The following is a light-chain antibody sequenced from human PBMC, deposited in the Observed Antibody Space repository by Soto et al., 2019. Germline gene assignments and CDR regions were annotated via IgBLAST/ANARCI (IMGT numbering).Light chain of an antibody. CDR2: DAS. Sequence: EIVLTQSPATLSLSPGERATLSCRASQSVSSYLAWYQQKPGQAPRLLIYDASNRATGIPDRFSGSGSGTDFTLTISSLEPEDFEVYYCQQRSNWPPYTFVQGTKLEIK. CDR3: QQRSNWPPYT. V-gene: IGKV3-11*01. CDR1: QSVSSY. J-gene: IGKJ2*01.